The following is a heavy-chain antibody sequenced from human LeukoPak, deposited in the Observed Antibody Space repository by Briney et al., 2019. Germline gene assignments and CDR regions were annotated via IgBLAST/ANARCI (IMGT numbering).Heavy chain of an antibody. V-gene: IGHV3-21*01. CDR2: ISSSSSYV. J-gene: IGHJ4*02. Sequence: GGSLRLSCAACGFSFSSYTMNWVRQGPGKGLEWVSIISSSSSYVYYADSVKGRFTISRDNAKNALYLQMNSLRVEYTAVYYCARDGRCGGDCYASWGQGTLVTVSS. D-gene: IGHD2-21*02. CDR1: GFSFSSYT. CDR3: ARDGRCGGDCYAS.